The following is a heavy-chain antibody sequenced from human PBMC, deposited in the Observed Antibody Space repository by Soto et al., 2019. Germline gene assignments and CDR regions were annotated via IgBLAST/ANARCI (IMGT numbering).Heavy chain of an antibody. V-gene: IGHV4-31*03. CDR1: GGSISSGGYY. D-gene: IGHD3-3*01. J-gene: IGHJ6*02. CDR3: AREYRSVHSYYYYYYGMDV. Sequence: TLSLTCTVSGGSISSGGYYWSWIRQHPGKGLEWIGYIYYSGSTYYNPSLKSRVTISVDTSKNQFSLKLSSVTAADTAVYYCAREYRSVHSYYYYYYGMDVWGQGTTVTVSS. CDR2: IYYSGST.